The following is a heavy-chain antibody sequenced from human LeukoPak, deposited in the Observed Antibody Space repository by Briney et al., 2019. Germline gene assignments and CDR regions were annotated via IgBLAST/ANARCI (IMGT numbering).Heavy chain of an antibody. CDR1: GFTFSNYG. V-gene: IGHV3-30*02. CDR3: AKDEAQYFQH. J-gene: IGHJ1*01. Sequence: GGSLRPSCAASGFTFSNYGMHWVRQAPGKGLEWVAFIRNDDGSNKYYADSVKGRFTISRDNSKNTVHLQMNSLRVEDTAVYYCAKDEAQYFQHWGQGTLVTVSA. CDR2: IRNDDGSNK.